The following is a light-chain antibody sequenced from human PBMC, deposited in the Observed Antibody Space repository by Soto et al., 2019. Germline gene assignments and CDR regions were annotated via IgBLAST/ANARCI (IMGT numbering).Light chain of an antibody. CDR3: QQYGS. Sequence: EILLTQSPGTLSLSPGERATLSCRASQTLSGRPYLAWYQKKPGQAPSLLIYGTSTRATGIPDRFSGSGSGTDFTLTIRRLEHQDFAVYYCQQYGSFGQGTRLEIK. CDR1: QTLSGRPY. V-gene: IGKV3-20*01. CDR2: GTS. J-gene: IGKJ5*01.